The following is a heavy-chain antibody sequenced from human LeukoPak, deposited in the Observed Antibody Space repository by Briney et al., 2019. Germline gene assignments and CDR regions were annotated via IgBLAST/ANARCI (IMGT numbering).Heavy chain of an antibody. J-gene: IGHJ4*02. CDR2: IYYSGST. CDR3: AREGCTNGVCYIGY. Sequence: SQTLSLTCTVSGGSISSGDYYWSWIRQPPGKGLEWIGYIYYSGSTYYNPSLKSRVTISVDTSKNQFSLKLSSVTAADTAVYYCAREGCTNGVCYIGYWGQGTLVTVSS. CDR1: GGSISSGDYY. D-gene: IGHD2-8*01. V-gene: IGHV4-30-4*01.